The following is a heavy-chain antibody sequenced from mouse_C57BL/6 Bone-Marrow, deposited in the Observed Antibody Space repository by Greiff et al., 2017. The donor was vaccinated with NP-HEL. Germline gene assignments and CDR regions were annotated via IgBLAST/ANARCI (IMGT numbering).Heavy chain of an antibody. J-gene: IGHJ3*01. D-gene: IGHD1-1*01. Sequence: VQLQESGAELVRPGTSVKMSCKASGYTFTNYWIGWAKQRPGHGLEWIGDIYPGGGYTNYNEKFKGKATLTADKSSSTAYMQFSSLTSEDSAIYYCARGDYYGSRFAYWGKGTLVTVSA. CDR3: ARGDYYGSRFAY. CDR2: IYPGGGYT. V-gene: IGHV1-63*01. CDR1: GYTFTNYW.